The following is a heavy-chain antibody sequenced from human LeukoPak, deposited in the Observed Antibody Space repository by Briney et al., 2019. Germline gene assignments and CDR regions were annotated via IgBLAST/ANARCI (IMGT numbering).Heavy chain of an antibody. CDR2: INPSGGST. D-gene: IGHD3-16*01. J-gene: IGHJ3*02. CDR1: GYTFTSYY. CDR3: ARTGERRAFDI. Sequence: ASVEVSCKASGYTFTSYYMHWVRQAPGQGLEWMGIINPSGGSTSYAQKFQGRVTMTRDMSTSTVYMELSSLRSEDTAVYYCARTGERRAFDIWGQGTMVTVSS. V-gene: IGHV1-46*01.